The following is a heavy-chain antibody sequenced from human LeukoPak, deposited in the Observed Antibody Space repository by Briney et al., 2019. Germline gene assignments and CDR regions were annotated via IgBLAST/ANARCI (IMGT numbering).Heavy chain of an antibody. D-gene: IGHD3-3*02. J-gene: IGHJ5*02. CDR3: ARDISLAIFA. CDR2: TYYRSTWYN. Sequence: SQTLSLTCGISGVSLSSNSVPWNWIRQSPSRGLEWLGRTYYRSTWYNDYAVSVKSRLCISPDTSKNQFSLHLNSVNLEDTAMYYCARDISLAIFAWGPGTLFTVSS. V-gene: IGHV6-1*01. CDR1: GVSLSSNSVP.